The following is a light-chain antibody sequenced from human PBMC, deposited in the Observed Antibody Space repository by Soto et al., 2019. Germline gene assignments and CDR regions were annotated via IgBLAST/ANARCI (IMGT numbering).Light chain of an antibody. CDR1: SSDVGSYNL. CDR2: EGD. V-gene: IGLV2-23*01. Sequence: QSVLTQPASVSGSPGQSITISCSGTSSDVGSYNLVSWYQQYSGKAPKLIIYEGDKRPSGVSNRFSGSKSGNTASLTISGLQAEDEADYYCCSYAGSSTVFGGGTKVTVL. J-gene: IGLJ3*02. CDR3: CSYAGSSTV.